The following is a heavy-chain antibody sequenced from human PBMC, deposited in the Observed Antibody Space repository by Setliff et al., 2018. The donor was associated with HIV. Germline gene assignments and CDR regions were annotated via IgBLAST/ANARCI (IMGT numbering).Heavy chain of an antibody. V-gene: IGHV4-4*07. CDR1: GGSITSYY. CDR2: IYISGST. D-gene: IGHD3-16*01. Sequence: PSETLSLTCTVSGGSITSYYWSWIRQPAGKGLEWFGRIYISGSTNYNPSFESRVTMSIDTSKNQFSLKLSSVTAADTAVYYWARGGGTGSFDYWGQGTLVTVSS. CDR3: ARGGGTGSFDY. J-gene: IGHJ4*02.